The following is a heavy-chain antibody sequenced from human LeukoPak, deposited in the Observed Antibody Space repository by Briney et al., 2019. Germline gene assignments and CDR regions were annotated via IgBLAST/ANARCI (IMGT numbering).Heavy chain of an antibody. D-gene: IGHD2-15*01. V-gene: IGHV1-8*01. CDR1: GYTFTSYD. CDR3: ARLVVVAARRTTPPVYMDV. J-gene: IGHJ6*03. CDR2: MNPNSGNT. Sequence: ASVKVSCKASGYTFTSYDINWVRQATGQGLEWMGWMNPNSGNTGYAQKFQGRVTMTRNTSISTAYMELSSLRSEDTAVYYCARLVVVAARRTTPPVYMDVWGKGTTVTVSS.